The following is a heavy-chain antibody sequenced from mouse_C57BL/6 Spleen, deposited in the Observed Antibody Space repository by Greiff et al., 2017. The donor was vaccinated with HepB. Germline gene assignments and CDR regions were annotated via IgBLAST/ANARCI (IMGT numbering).Heavy chain of an antibody. J-gene: IGHJ2*01. CDR3: GRWYYDAHYFDY. D-gene: IGHD2-4*01. CDR2: IYPGDGDT. V-gene: IGHV1-80*01. CDR1: GYAFSSYW. Sequence: VQLQQSGAELVKPGASVKISCKASGYAFSSYWMNWVKQRPGKGLEWIGQIYPGDGDTNYNGKFKGKATLTADKSSSTAYLQRSSLTSEDSAVYFCGRWYYDAHYFDYWGQGTPLTVS.